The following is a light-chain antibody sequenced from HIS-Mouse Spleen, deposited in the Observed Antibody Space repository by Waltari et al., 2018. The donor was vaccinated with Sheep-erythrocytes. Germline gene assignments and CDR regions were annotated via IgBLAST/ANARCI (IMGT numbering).Light chain of an antibody. Sequence: DIQLTQSPSFLSASVGDRVPITCRDSQGISSYLAWYQQKPGKASKLLIYAESTLQSGVPSRFSGSGSGKEFTLTISSLQPEDFATYYCQQLNSYPCTFGPGTKVDIK. CDR1: QGISSY. V-gene: IGKV1-9*01. CDR3: QQLNSYPCT. J-gene: IGKJ3*01. CDR2: AES.